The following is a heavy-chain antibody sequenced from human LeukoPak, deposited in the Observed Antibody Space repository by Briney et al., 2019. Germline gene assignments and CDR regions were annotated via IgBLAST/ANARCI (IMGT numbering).Heavy chain of an antibody. J-gene: IGHJ4*02. V-gene: IGHV3-11*01. CDR1: GFTFSDYY. D-gene: IGHD3-22*01. CDR3: ARESSSFGLFTVGFDY. CDR2: ISSSGSTI. Sequence: PGGSLRLSCAASGFTFSDYYMSWIRQAPGKGLEWVSYISSSGSTIYYADSVKGRFTISRDNAENSLYLQMNSLRAEDTAVYYCARESSSFGLFTVGFDYWGQGTLVTVSS.